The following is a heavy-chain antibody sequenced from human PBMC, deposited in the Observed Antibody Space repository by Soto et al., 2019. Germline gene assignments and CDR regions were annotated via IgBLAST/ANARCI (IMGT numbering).Heavy chain of an antibody. Sequence: VAVISHDGNKEYYADSVKGRFTISRDNSKKTMWLQINNLRAEDTAMYYCAKVAPSISILWGFDHWGHGTLVTVS. CDR2: ISHDGNKE. D-gene: IGHD2-21*01. J-gene: IGHJ4*01. CDR3: AKVAPSISILWGFDH. V-gene: IGHV3-30*18.